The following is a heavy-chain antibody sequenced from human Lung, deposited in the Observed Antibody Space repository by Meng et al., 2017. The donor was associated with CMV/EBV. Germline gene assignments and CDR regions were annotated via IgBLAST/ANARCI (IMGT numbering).Heavy chain of an antibody. Sequence: SXTXSLXFAASGTPISTSNWWSWVRQPPGKGLEWIGEVYHSGYTNYNTSLKSRVTMSVDRSKNQFSLKLSSVTAADTAVYYCARVTEYGGNCFDSWGQGTLVTVSS. D-gene: IGHD4/OR15-4a*01. CDR2: VYHSGYT. CDR1: GTPISTSNW. CDR3: ARVTEYGGNCFDS. J-gene: IGHJ4*02. V-gene: IGHV4-4*02.